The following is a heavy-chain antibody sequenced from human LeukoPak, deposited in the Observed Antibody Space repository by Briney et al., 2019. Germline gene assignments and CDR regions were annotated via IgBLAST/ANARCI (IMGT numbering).Heavy chain of an antibody. Sequence: SETLSLTCAVYGVSFSGYYWSWIRQPPGKGLEWVGEINHSGSNNYNPSLKSRVTISVDTSKNQFSLKLSSVTAADTAVYYCARGVDSGYVPYFDYWGQGTLVTVSS. V-gene: IGHV4-34*01. D-gene: IGHD5-12*01. CDR2: INHSGSN. CDR3: ARGVDSGYVPYFDY. CDR1: GVSFSGYY. J-gene: IGHJ4*02.